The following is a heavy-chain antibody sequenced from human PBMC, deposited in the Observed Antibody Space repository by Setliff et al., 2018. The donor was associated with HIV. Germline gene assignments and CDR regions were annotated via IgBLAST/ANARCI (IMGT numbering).Heavy chain of an antibody. CDR2: ISSSGTTL. CDR1: GFTFSDYY. J-gene: IGHJ3*02. V-gene: IGHV3-11*04. CDR3: VRVGIGYDFWSGYLPFDI. Sequence: GESLKISCAASGFTFSDYYMSWIRQAPGKGLEWISYISSSGTTLYYADSVKGRFTVSRDNAKNSLYLQMISLRADDTAVYYCVRVGIGYDFWSGYLPFDIWGQGRLVTVSS. D-gene: IGHD3-3*01.